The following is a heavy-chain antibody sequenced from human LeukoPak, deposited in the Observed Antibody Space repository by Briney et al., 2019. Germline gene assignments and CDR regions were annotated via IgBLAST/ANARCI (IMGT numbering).Heavy chain of an antibody. D-gene: IGHD6-6*01. V-gene: IGHV3-21*01. CDR3: ARDLTYSSSPPGWYFDL. CDR2: LSSTGSHT. J-gene: IGHJ2*01. CDR1: GFTFSTYS. Sequence: PGGSLRLSCAASGFTFSTYSMNWVRQAPGTGLEWVSSLSSTGSHTFYADSVKGRFTISRDNAKNSLYLQMNSLRAEDTALYYCARDLTYSSSPPGWYFDLWGRGALVTVSS.